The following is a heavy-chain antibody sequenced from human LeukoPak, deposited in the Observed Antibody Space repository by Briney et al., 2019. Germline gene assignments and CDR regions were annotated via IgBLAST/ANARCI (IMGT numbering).Heavy chain of an antibody. CDR1: GGAFSSYA. CDR2: IIPIFGTA. V-gene: IGHV1-69*01. J-gene: IGHJ4*02. D-gene: IGHD3-10*01. Sequence: SVKVSCKASGGAFSSYAISWVRQAPGQGLEWMGGIIPIFGTANYAQKFQGRVTITADESTSTAYMELSSLRSEDTAVYYCASMGRGLLLWFGGDYYFDYWGQGTLVTVSS. CDR3: ASMGRGLLLWFGGDYYFDY.